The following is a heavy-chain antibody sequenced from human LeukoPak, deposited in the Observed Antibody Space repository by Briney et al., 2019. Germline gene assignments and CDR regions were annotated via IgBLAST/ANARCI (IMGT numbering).Heavy chain of an antibody. J-gene: IGHJ3*02. CDR1: GGSFIGPY. Sequence: PSETLSLTCAVYGGSFIGPYWNWIRHPPGKGLEWIGEIMDGGSTNYNPSLKSRVTISVDTSKNQFSLKLRSVTAADTAVYYCARNRWGGATLTDAFDIWNQGTMVTVSS. CDR2: IMDGGST. V-gene: IGHV4-34*12. CDR3: ARNRWGGATLTDAFDI. D-gene: IGHD1-26*01.